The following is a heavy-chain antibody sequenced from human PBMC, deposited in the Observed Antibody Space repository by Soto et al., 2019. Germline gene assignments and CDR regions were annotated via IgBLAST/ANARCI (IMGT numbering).Heavy chain of an antibody. CDR2: INTDGSST. V-gene: IGHV3-74*01. Sequence: EVQLVESGGGLVQPGGSLRLSCAASGFTCSSYWMHWGRQAPGKGLVWVSRINTDGSSTSYANSVKGRFTISRDNAKTTLYLRMNSLTAEDTAVDFCARGETRHSSSSVYWGQRTQVTVSS. CDR1: GFTCSSYW. D-gene: IGHD6-6*01. CDR3: ARGETRHSSSSVY. J-gene: IGHJ4*02.